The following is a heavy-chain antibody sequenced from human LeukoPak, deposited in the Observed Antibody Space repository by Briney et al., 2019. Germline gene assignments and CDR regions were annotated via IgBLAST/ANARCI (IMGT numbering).Heavy chain of an antibody. J-gene: IGHJ4*02. CDR1: GYTFTSYD. CDR3: ARSPRITIFGVVITPGIESDY. Sequence: ASVKVSCKASGYTFTSYDINWVRQAPGQGLEWMGWMNPNSGNTGYAQKFQGRVTMTRNTSISTAYMELSSLRSEDTAVYYCARSPRITIFGVVITPGIESDYWGQGTLVTVSS. V-gene: IGHV1-8*01. CDR2: MNPNSGNT. D-gene: IGHD3-3*01.